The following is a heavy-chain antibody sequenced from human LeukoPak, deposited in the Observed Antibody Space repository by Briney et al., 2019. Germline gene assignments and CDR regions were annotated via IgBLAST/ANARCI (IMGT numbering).Heavy chain of an antibody. Sequence: SETLSLTCTVSGGSISSSSYYWSWIRQPPGKGLEWIGYIYYSGSTNYNPSLKSRVTISVDTSKNQFSLKLSSVTAADTAVYYCARRTTLNWYFDLWGRGTLVTVSS. V-gene: IGHV4-61*05. D-gene: IGHD2/OR15-2a*01. CDR3: ARRTTLNWYFDL. CDR1: GGSISSSSYY. J-gene: IGHJ2*01. CDR2: IYYSGST.